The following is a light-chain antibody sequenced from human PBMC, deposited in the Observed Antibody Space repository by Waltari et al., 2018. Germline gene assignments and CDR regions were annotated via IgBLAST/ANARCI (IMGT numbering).Light chain of an antibody. V-gene: IGKV3-15*01. Sequence: EIVMTQSPATLSVSPGERATLSRRASQSVSSSVAWYQQKPGQAPRFLIFGASTRATGIPARFSGSGSGTEFTLTISSLQSEDFAVYYCQQYNNWPWTFGQGTKVEIK. J-gene: IGKJ1*01. CDR3: QQYNNWPWT. CDR2: GAS. CDR1: QSVSSS.